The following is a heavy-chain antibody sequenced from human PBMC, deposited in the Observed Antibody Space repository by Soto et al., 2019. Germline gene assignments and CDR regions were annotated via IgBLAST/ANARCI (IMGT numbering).Heavy chain of an antibody. Sequence: QLQMQESGPGLVKASETLSLTCTVSGGSISSSSYYWGWIRQPPGKGLEWIGSIYYSGSTYYNPSLKSRVTISVDTSKNQFSLKLSSVTAADTAVYYCARRIIVVVPAAVPAGNWFDLWGQGTLVTVSS. CDR2: IYYSGST. D-gene: IGHD2-2*01. CDR1: GGSISSSSYY. J-gene: IGHJ5*02. V-gene: IGHV4-39*01. CDR3: ARRIIVVVPAAVPAGNWFDL.